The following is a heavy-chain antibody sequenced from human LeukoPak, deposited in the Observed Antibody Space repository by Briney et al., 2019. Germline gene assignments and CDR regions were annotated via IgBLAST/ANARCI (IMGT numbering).Heavy chain of an antibody. Sequence: SETLSLTCTVSGGSISSYYWSWIRQPPGKGLEWIGEINHSGSTNYNPSLKSRVTISVDTSKNQFSLKLSSVTAADTAVYYCARISSTRAADYWGQGTLVTVSS. CDR2: INHSGST. V-gene: IGHV4-34*01. J-gene: IGHJ4*02. CDR3: ARISSTRAADY. D-gene: IGHD2-2*01. CDR1: GGSISSYY.